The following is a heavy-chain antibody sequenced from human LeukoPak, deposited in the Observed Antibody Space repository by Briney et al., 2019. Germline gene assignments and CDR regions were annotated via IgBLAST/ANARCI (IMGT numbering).Heavy chain of an antibody. CDR3: ARDQYSSGWYLPYYYYGMDV. CDR1: GSTFSSYA. CDR2: ISYDGSNK. J-gene: IGHJ6*02. D-gene: IGHD6-19*01. V-gene: IGHV3-30*04. Sequence: PGRSLRLSCAASGSTFSSYAMHWVRQAPGEGLEWVAVISYDGSNKYYADSVKGRFTISRDNSKNTLYLQMNSLRAEDTAVYYCARDQYSSGWYLPYYYYGMDVWGQGTTVTVSS.